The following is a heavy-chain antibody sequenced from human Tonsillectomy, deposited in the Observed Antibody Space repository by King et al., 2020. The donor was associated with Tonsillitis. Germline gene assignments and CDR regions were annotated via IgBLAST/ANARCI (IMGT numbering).Heavy chain of an antibody. CDR1: RGTFSSYT. CDR2: IIPILGTA. D-gene: IGHD3-3*01. J-gene: IGHJ6*03. V-gene: IGHV1-69*06. CDR3: PTNYDGKNDRHYYSYYMDV. Sequence: VQLVESGAEVKKPGSSVKVSCKASRGTFSSYTISWVRQAPGEGLEWMGGIIPILGTANYAQKFQGRVTITADKSTSTAYMELSSLRSEDTAVYYCPTNYDGKNDRHYYSYYMDVWGKGTTVTVSS.